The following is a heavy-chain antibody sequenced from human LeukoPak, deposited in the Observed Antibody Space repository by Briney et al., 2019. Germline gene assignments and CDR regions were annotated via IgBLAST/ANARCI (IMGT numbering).Heavy chain of an antibody. CDR1: GFSFSSYA. V-gene: IGHV3-23*01. J-gene: IGHJ4*02. CDR3: AKAFSPSYGTLFDY. CDR2: IIGSGGRT. D-gene: IGHD1-1*01. Sequence: GGSQRLSCAASGFSFSSYAMSWVRQAPGKGLEWVSSIIGSGGRTIYADYVKGRFTMSRDNSKSTLYLQMNSLRADDTAVYFCAKAFSPSYGTLFDYWGQGTLVTVSS.